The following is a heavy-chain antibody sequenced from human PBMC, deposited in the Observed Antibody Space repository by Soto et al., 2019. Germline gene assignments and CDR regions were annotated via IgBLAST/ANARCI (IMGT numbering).Heavy chain of an antibody. D-gene: IGHD3-10*01. CDR1: GGSISGYY. CDR3: ARDGGGSGTDYYYGLDV. Sequence: QVQLQESGPGLVKPSETLSLTCTVSGGSISGYYWSWIRQSPGKRLEWIAYIFYTGSTNYNPSLKRRVTISVDTSTNQFSLKLYSVTAADTGVYYCARDGGGSGTDYYYGLDVWGQGTTVTVSS. J-gene: IGHJ6*02. V-gene: IGHV4-59*01. CDR2: IFYTGST.